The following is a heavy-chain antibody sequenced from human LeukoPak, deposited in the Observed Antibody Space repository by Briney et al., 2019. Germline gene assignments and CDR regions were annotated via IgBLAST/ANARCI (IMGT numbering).Heavy chain of an antibody. CDR2: IYYSGST. CDR1: GCSISSSSYY. Sequence: SETLSLTCTVSGCSISSSSYYWGWIRQPPGKGREWIGSIYYSGSTYYNPSLKSRVTISVDTSKNQFSLKLSSVTAADTAVYYCARSRRAAAGTNWFDPWGQGTLVTVSS. CDR3: ARSRRAAAGTNWFDP. J-gene: IGHJ5*02. V-gene: IGHV4-39*07. D-gene: IGHD6-13*01.